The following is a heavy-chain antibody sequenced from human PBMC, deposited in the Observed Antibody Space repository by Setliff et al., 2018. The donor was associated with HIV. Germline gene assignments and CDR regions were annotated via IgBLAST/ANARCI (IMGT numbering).Heavy chain of an antibody. V-gene: IGHV1-8*01. D-gene: IGHD6-19*01. J-gene: IGHJ3*02. CDR3: AKAAGPCGWYVRGAFDI. CDR1: GYTFTSYD. CDR2: INPNSGTT. Sequence: ASVKVSCKASGYTFTSYDINWVRQATGQGLEWMGWINPNSGTTGYAQKFQGRVTITRNISISTASMDLSSLKSEDTAVYYCAKAAGPCGWYVRGAFDIWGQGTEVTVS.